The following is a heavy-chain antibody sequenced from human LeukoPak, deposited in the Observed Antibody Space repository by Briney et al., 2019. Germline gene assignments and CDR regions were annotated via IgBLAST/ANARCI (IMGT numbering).Heavy chain of an antibody. CDR2: VSSGGGST. CDR1: GFTFSSNA. V-gene: IGHV3-23*01. CDR3: AKRGAAVGLYYFDS. J-gene: IGHJ4*02. D-gene: IGHD6-13*01. Sequence: GGSLRLSCAASGFTFSSNAMSWVRQPPGRGLEWVSLVSSGGGSTYYAGSVKGRFTISRDNSKNTLYLQMNSLRAEDTAVYYCAKRGAAVGLYYFDSWGQGTLVTVSS.